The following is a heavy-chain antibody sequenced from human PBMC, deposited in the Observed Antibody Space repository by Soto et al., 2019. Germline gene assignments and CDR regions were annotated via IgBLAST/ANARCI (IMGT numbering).Heavy chain of an antibody. Sequence: ASVKVSCKASGYTFTSYYMHWVRQAPGQGLEWMGIINPSGGSTSYAQKFQGRVTMTRDTSTSTVYMELSSLRSEDTAVYYCAKGKWPSATKVDYYHYGMDVWGQGTTVTVSS. D-gene: IGHD2-8*01. CDR1: GYTFTSYY. V-gene: IGHV1-46*01. CDR2: INPSGGST. J-gene: IGHJ6*02. CDR3: AKGKWPSATKVDYYHYGMDV.